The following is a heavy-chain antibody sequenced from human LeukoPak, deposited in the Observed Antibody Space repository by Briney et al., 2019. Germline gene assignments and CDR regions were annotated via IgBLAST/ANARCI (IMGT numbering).Heavy chain of an antibody. CDR3: ARASEGATYYYDSSGSLFFDY. D-gene: IGHD3-22*01. J-gene: IGHJ4*02. Sequence: PGGSLRLSCAASGFTFSSYGMHWVRQAPGKGLEWVAVIWYDGSNKYYADSVKGRFTISRDNSKNTLYLQMNSLRAEDTAVYYCARASEGATYYYDSSGSLFFDYWGQGTLVTVSS. V-gene: IGHV3-33*01. CDR2: IWYDGSNK. CDR1: GFTFSSYG.